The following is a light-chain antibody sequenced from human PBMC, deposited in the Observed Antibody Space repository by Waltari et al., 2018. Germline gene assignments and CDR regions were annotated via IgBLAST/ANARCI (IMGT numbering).Light chain of an antibody. CDR1: SGHSNNA. V-gene: IGLV4-69*01. CDR2: LNTDGSH. J-gene: IGLJ3*02. Sequence: QLVLTQSPSASASLGASVKLTCTLSSGHSNNAVASHPQQPDKGPRYLMKLNTDGSHIRGDGIPERVSGSSSGAERFLVISSLQFDDEADYYCQTWGSGIWVFGGGTRLTVL. CDR3: QTWGSGIWV.